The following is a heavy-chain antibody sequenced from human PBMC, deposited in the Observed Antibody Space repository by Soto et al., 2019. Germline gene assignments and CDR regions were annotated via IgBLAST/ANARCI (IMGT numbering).Heavy chain of an antibody. J-gene: IGHJ6*02. CDR3: AKDKDTAMVTSYYGMDV. Sequence: GGSLRLSCAASGFTFSSYAMSWVRQAPGKGLEWVSAISGSGGSTYYADSVKGRFTISRDNSKNTLYLQMNSLRAEDTAVYYCAKDKDTAMVTSYYGMDVWGQGTTVTVSS. CDR1: GFTFSSYA. D-gene: IGHD5-18*01. CDR2: ISGSGGST. V-gene: IGHV3-23*01.